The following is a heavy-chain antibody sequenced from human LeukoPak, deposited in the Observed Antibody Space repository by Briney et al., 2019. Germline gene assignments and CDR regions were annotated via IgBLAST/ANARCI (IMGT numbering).Heavy chain of an antibody. Sequence: GGSLRLSCAASGFTFSTYGMNWVRQGPGKGLEWVSYISSSSSTIYYADSVKGRFTISRDNAKNSLYLQMNSLRAEDTAVYYCYMSDYYDSSGYRDYWGQGTLVTVSS. CDR3: YMSDYYDSSGYRDY. CDR1: GFTFSTYG. D-gene: IGHD3-22*01. CDR2: ISSSSSTI. J-gene: IGHJ4*02. V-gene: IGHV3-48*04.